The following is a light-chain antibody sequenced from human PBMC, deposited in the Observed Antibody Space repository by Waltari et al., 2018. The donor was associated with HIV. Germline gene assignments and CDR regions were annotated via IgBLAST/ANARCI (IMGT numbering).Light chain of an antibody. CDR2: GAS. J-gene: IGKJ2*01. V-gene: IGKV3-15*01. CDR1: QSVYNN. Sequence: EIVMTQSPAILSLSPGESATLSCRASQSVYNNLALYQQKNGQAPRLLIYGASTRATDIPDRFSGSGSGTEVTLTVSSLQSGDFAVYYCQQYHNWPQTFGRGTKVEIK. CDR3: QQYHNWPQT.